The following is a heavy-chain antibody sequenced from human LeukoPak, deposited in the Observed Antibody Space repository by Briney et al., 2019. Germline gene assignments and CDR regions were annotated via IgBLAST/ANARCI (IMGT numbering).Heavy chain of an antibody. V-gene: IGHV3-23*01. CDR2: ISGSGGST. Sequence: PGGSLRLSCAASGFTFSSYGMSWVRQAPGKGLEWVSAISGSGGSTYYADSVKGRFTISRDNSKNTLYLQMNSLRAEDTAVYYCAKKIGYSGYDGEIDYWGQGTLVTVSS. CDR1: GFTFSSYG. CDR3: AKKIGYSGYDGEIDY. J-gene: IGHJ4*02. D-gene: IGHD5-12*01.